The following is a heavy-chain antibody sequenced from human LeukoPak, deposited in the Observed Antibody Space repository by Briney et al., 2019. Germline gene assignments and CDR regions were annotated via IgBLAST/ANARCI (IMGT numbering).Heavy chain of an antibody. Sequence: GGSLRLSCAASGFTFSSYWMSWVRQAPGKGLEWVSYISSSGNTIYYADSAKGRFTISRDNAKNSLYLQMNSLRAEDTAVYYCARDLWLADYWGQGTLVTVSS. CDR2: ISSSGNTI. CDR1: GFTFSSYW. D-gene: IGHD5-18*01. CDR3: ARDLWLADY. J-gene: IGHJ4*02. V-gene: IGHV3-48*04.